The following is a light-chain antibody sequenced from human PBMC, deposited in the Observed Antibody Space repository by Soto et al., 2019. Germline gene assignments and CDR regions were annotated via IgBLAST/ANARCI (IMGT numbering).Light chain of an antibody. CDR1: SSNIGSNY. CDR3: AACDDSLSGLV. J-gene: IGLJ2*01. Sequence: QSVLTQPPSASGTPGQRVTISCSGSSSNIGSNYVYWYQQLAGTAPKLLLHRNEQRPSGVPDPFSDSKSGTSASLAISGLRSEDEADYYFAACDDSLSGLVFGGGTKLTVL. CDR2: RNE. V-gene: IGLV1-47*01.